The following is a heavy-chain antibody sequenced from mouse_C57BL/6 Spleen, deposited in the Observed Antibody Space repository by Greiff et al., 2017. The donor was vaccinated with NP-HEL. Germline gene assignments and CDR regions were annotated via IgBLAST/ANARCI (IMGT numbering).Heavy chain of an antibody. CDR2: ISYSGST. CDR1: GYSITSGYG. D-gene: IGHD1-2*01. CDR3: SRTARIKY. J-gene: IGHJ2*01. V-gene: IGHV3-2*02. Sequence: VQLQQSGPGLVKPSQSLSLTCTVTGYSITSGYGWNWIRQFPGNKLEWMGYISYSGSTNYNPSLKSRISITRDTSKNQFFLQLNSVTTEDTATYYCSRTARIKYWGQGTTLTVSS.